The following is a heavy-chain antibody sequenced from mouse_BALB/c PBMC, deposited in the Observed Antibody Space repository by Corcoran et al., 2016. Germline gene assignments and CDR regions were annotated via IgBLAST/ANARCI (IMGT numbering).Heavy chain of an antibody. J-gene: IGHJ1*01. V-gene: IGHV9-1*02. CDR3: ARGPYYSSRGYCDV. Sequence: QIQLVQSGPELKKPGGTVQISRKVSGYTFTHYGMNWVKQAPGKGLKWMGWINTYTGEPTYADDFKGRFAFSLETSASTAYLQIDNLKNEDMATYFCARGPYYSSRGYCDVWGAGTTVTVSS. D-gene: IGHD1-1*01. CDR2: INTYTGEP. CDR1: GYTFTHYG.